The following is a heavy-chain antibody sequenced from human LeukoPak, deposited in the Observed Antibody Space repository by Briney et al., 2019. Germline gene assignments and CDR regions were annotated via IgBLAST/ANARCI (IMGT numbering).Heavy chain of an antibody. CDR2: IRSKANSYAT. Sequence: GGSLRLSCAASGFTFSGSAMHWVRQASGKGLEWVGRIRSKANSYATAYAASVKGRFTISRDDSKNTAYLQMNSLKTEDTAVYYCTRPSRGYSYGTTFGYYYMDVWGKGTTVTVSS. CDR1: GFTFSGSA. D-gene: IGHD5-18*01. J-gene: IGHJ6*03. CDR3: TRPSRGYSYGTTFGYYYMDV. V-gene: IGHV3-73*01.